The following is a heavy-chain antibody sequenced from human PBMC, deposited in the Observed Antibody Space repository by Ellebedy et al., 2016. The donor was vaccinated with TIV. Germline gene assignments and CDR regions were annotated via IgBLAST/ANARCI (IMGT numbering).Heavy chain of an antibody. CDR3: ARDRGYDTFDY. CDR2: TKEDGSEK. Sequence: GESLKISCAASGFPFGSFWMSWVRQAPGKGLEWVANTKEDGSEKYYVDSVRGRFTISRDNAKNSLYLQMNSLRAEDTAVYYCARDRGYDTFDYWGQGILVTVSS. V-gene: IGHV3-7*01. CDR1: GFPFGSFW. D-gene: IGHD5-12*01. J-gene: IGHJ4*02.